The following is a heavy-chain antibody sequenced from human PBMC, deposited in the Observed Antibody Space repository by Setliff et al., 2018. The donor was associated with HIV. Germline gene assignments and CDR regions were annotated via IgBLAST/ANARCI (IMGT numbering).Heavy chain of an antibody. V-gene: IGHV3-15*05. Sequence: GGSLRLSCTASGFPFSNVWMTWVRQAPGKGLEWVGRIKSKTDGGTTDYGASVKGRFTISRNDSENTLYLQMNNLAIEDTALYYCGRERTGYYIEAWGQGTPVTVSS. CDR2: IKSKTDGGTT. D-gene: IGHD3-22*01. CDR1: GFPFSNVW. J-gene: IGHJ5*02. CDR3: GRERTGYYIEA.